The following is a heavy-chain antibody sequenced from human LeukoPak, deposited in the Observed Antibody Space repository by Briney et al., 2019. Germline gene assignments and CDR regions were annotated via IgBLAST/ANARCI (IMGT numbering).Heavy chain of an antibody. CDR3: AKGGSWGDYYFYFYMDV. D-gene: IGHD3-16*01. Sequence: GGSLTPSREPSGSAFTFANFATSWVRQAPGKGLEWLSGIRGSGYHTYYADSATGRFTISEDNSKNTLYIQLTSRRAEDTAVYYCAKGGSWGDYYFYFYMDVWGKGTTVTVSS. J-gene: IGHJ6*03. V-gene: IGHV3-23*01. CDR1: GSAFTFANFA. CDR2: IRGSGYHT.